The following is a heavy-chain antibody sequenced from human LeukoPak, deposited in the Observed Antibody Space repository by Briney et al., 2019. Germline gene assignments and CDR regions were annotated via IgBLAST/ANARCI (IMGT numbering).Heavy chain of an antibody. Sequence: GGSLRLSCAASGFAVSNNYMSWVRQAPGKGLEWVSVIYSDGSTYYADSVKGRFTISRDHSKNTLSLQMNSLRADDTAVYYCARGSSSSHLLDLGGIWGQGTMVTVSS. CDR3: ARGSSSSHLLDLGGI. V-gene: IGHV3-53*01. CDR1: GFAVSNNY. CDR2: IYSDGST. D-gene: IGHD6-6*01. J-gene: IGHJ3*02.